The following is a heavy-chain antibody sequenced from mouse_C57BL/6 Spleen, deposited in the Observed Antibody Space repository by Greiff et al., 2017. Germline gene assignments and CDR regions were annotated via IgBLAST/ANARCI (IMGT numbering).Heavy chain of an antibody. CDR1: GFNIKNTY. CDR2: IDPANGNT. CDR3: ASAYYSNPGFAY. J-gene: IGHJ3*01. D-gene: IGHD2-5*01. Sequence: EVQLQQPVAELVRPGASVKLSCTASGFNIKNTYMHWVKQRPEQGLEWIGRIDPANGNTKYYPKFQGKATIPADTSSNTAYLQLSSLTSEDTAIYYCASAYYSNPGFAYWGQGTLVTVSA. V-gene: IGHV14-3*01.